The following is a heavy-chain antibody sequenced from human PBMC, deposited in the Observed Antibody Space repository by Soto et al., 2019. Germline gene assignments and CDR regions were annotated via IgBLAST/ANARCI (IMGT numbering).Heavy chain of an antibody. J-gene: IGHJ4*02. V-gene: IGHV3-66*01. Sequence: EVRLVQSGGGLVQPGGSLRLSCAASLFIVSDNYMSWVRQAPGQGLEWVSLIYSGGGTDYAESVKGRFTISRDNSKNTPYLQMNSLKAEDTGIYYCATRMTTAPYWGQGTVVTVSS. D-gene: IGHD4-17*01. CDR2: IYSGGGT. CDR1: LFIVSDNY. CDR3: ATRMTTAPY.